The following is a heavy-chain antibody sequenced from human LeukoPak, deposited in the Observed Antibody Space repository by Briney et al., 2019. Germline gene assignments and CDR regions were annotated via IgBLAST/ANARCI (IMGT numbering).Heavy chain of an antibody. V-gene: IGHV3-53*04. CDR3: ARDHYCSSTSCPLYGMDV. D-gene: IGHD2-2*01. CDR2: IYSGGST. CDR1: GFTVSSNY. Sequence: GRSLRLSCAASGFTVSSNYMSWVRQAPGKGLEWVSVIYSGGSTYYADSVKGRFTVSRHNSKNTLYLQMNSLRAEDTAVYYCARDHYCSSTSCPLYGMDVWGQGTTVTVSS. J-gene: IGHJ6*02.